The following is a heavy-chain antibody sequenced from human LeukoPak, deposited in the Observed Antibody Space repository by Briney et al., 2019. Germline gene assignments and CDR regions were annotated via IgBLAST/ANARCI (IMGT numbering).Heavy chain of an antibody. CDR3: ARQAYYYDSSGDQRHFDY. J-gene: IGHJ4*02. CDR2: IYYSGST. D-gene: IGHD3-22*01. Sequence: SETLSLTCTVSGGSISSSSYYWGWIRQPPGKGLEWIGSIYYSGSTYYNPSLKSRVTISVDTSKNQFSLKLSSVTAADTAVYYCARQAYYYDSSGDQRHFDYWGQGTLVTVSS. CDR1: GGSISSSSYY. V-gene: IGHV4-39*01.